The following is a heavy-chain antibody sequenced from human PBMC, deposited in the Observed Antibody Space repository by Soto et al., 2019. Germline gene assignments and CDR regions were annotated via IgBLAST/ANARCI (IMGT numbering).Heavy chain of an antibody. J-gene: IGHJ6*03. Sequence: PGESLKISCKGSGYSFTSYWIGWVRQMPGKGLEWMGIIYPGDSDTRYSPSFQGQATISADKSISTAYLQWSSLKASDTAMYYCARQSYSGYDYYYYYMDVWGKGTTVTVSS. CDR1: GYSFTSYW. CDR2: IYPGDSDT. D-gene: IGHD5-12*01. CDR3: ARQSYSGYDYYYYYMDV. V-gene: IGHV5-51*01.